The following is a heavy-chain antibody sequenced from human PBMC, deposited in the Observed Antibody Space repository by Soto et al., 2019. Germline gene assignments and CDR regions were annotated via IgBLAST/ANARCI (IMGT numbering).Heavy chain of an antibody. Sequence: GGSLRLSCAASGFTFSSYDMHWVRQATGKGLEWVSAIGTAGDTYYPGSVKGRFTISRENAKNSLYLQMNSLRAEDTAVYYCARGHGYSYGSYYYGMDVWGQGTTVTVSS. CDR2: IGTAGDT. CDR1: GFTFSSYD. CDR3: ARGHGYSYGSYYYGMDV. D-gene: IGHD5-18*01. J-gene: IGHJ6*02. V-gene: IGHV3-13*01.